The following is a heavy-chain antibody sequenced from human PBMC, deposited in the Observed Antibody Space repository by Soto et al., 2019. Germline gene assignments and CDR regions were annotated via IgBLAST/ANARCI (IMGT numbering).Heavy chain of an antibody. Sequence: EVQLLESGGGLVQPGGSLRVSCAASGFTFSNYAMTWVRQAPGKGLEWVSAICGSGGSTYYADSVKGRFTISRDNXKNTLYMQLXSLXXXXXXXXXXXXXXXXXXXXXIDXWGQGILVTVSS. V-gene: IGHV3-23*01. CDR2: ICGSGGST. J-gene: IGHJ5*02. CDR1: GFTFSNYA. CDR3: XXXXXXXXXXXIDX.